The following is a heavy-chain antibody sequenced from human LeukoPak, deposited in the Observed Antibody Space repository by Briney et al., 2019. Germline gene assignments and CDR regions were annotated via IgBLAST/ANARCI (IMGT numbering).Heavy chain of an antibody. Sequence: GGSLRLSCAAWGFTLSSYSMKWVREARGKGGEGVSYISSSSSTIYYADSVMGRFTISRDNAKNSLYLQMNSLRAEDTAVYYCARNSIAARPLDYWGQGTLVTVSS. D-gene: IGHD6-6*01. CDR1: GFTLSSYS. CDR3: ARNSIAARPLDY. J-gene: IGHJ4*02. V-gene: IGHV3-48*01. CDR2: ISSSSSTI.